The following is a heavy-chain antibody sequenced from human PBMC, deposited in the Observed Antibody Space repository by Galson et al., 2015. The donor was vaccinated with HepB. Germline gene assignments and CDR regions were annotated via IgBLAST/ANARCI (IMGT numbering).Heavy chain of an antibody. Sequence: SVKVSCKASGGTFSSYAISWVRQAPGQGLEWMGGIIPILGIANYAQKFQGRVTITADKSTSTAYMELSSLRSEDTAVYYCARIYGSGTGYYYYYGMDVWGQGTTVTVSS. CDR1: GGTFSSYA. J-gene: IGHJ6*02. CDR2: IIPILGIA. V-gene: IGHV1-69*10. D-gene: IGHD3-10*01. CDR3: ARIYGSGTGYYYYYGMDV.